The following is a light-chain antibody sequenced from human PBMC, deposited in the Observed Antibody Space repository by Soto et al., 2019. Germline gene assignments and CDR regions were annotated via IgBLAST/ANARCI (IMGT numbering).Light chain of an antibody. CDR1: SSKIGAGYD. CDR3: QSYDSSLSSYV. Sequence: QSVLTQPPSVSGAPGQRVTISCTGRSSKIGAGYDVHWYHHLPGTAPKLLISGNSNRPSGVPDRFSGSQSGTSASLAITGLQAEDEADYYCQSYDSSLSSYVFGTGTKLTVL. V-gene: IGLV1-40*01. J-gene: IGLJ1*01. CDR2: GNS.